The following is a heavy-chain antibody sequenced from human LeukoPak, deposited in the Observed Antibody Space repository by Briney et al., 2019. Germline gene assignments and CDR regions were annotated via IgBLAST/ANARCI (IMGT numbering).Heavy chain of an antibody. D-gene: IGHD3-22*01. J-gene: IGHJ4*02. CDR3: ATGSSSGYYIFDY. CDR1: GGSISSYY. V-gene: IGHV4-59*08. CDR2: VYYSGST. Sequence: PSETLSLTCTVSGGSISSYYWSWIRQPPGKGLEWIGYVYYSGSTNYNPSLKSRVTMSVDTSKNQFSLKLSSVTAADTAVCYCATGSSSGYYIFDYWGQGTLVTVSS.